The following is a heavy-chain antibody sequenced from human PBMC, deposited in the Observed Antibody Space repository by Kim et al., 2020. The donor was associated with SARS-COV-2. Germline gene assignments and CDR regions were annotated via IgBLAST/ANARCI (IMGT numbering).Heavy chain of an antibody. J-gene: IGHJ5*02. Sequence: SETLSLTCAVYGGSFSGYYWSWIRQPPGKGLEWIGEINHSGSTNYNPSLKSRVTISVDTSKNQFSLKLSSVTAADTAVYYCARGCNPLLDLEPTRHINWFDPWGQGTLVTVSS. V-gene: IGHV4-34*01. CDR3: ARGCNPLLDLEPTRHINWFDP. CDR1: GGSFSGYY. D-gene: IGHD1-1*01. CDR2: INHSGST.